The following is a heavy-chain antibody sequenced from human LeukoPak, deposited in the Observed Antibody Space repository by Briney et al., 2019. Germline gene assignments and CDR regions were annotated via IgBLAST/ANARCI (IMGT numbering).Heavy chain of an antibody. CDR1: GYTFTGYY. J-gene: IGHJ5*02. CDR3: ARVEAMVIFDP. CDR2: INPNSGGT. V-gene: IGHV1-2*02. Sequence: RASVKVSCKASGYTFTGYYMHWVRQAPGQGLEWMGWINPNSGGTNYAQKFQGRVTMTRDTSISTAYMELSRLRTDDTAVYYCARVEAMVIFDPWGQGTLVTVSS. D-gene: IGHD5-18*01.